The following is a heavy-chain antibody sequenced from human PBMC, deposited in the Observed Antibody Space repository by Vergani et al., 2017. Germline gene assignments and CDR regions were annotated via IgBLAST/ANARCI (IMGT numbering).Heavy chain of an antibody. V-gene: IGHV3-13*01. Sequence: EVQLVESGGGLVQPGGSLRLSCAASGFTFSSYDMHWVRQATGKGLEWGSAIGTAGDTYYPGSVKGRFTISRENAKNSVYLQMNSRRAGDTAVYYCARGTDSSGHHGKKYGMDVWGQGTTVTVS. J-gene: IGHJ6*02. D-gene: IGHD6-25*01. CDR3: ARGTDSSGHHGKKYGMDV. CDR1: GFTFSSYD. CDR2: IGTAGDT.